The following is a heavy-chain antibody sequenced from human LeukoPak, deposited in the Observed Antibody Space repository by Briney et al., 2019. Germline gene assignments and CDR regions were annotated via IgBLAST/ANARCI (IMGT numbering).Heavy chain of an antibody. J-gene: IGHJ4*02. CDR1: GFTFSSYS. D-gene: IGHD5-18*01. V-gene: IGHV3-48*01. CDR2: ISSSSSTI. Sequence: PGGSLRLSCAASGFTFSSYSMNWVRQAPGKGLEWVSYISSSSSTIYYADSVEGRFTISRDNAKNSLYLQMNSLRAEDTAVYYCAREGGGYSYGFDYWGQGTLVTVSS. CDR3: AREGGGYSYGFDY.